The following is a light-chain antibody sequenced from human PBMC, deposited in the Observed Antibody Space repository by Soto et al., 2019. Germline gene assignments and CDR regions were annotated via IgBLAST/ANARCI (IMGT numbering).Light chain of an antibody. CDR1: SSNIGRNT. V-gene: IGLV1-44*01. Sequence: VLTQPPSASGTPGQRVTISCSGSSSNIGRNTVNWYQQLPGTAPKLLIYSNNQRPSGVPDRFSGSRSGTSASLAISGLQSEDEADYYCAAWDDGLNGHVVFGGGTKVTVL. J-gene: IGLJ2*01. CDR3: AAWDDGLNGHVV. CDR2: SNN.